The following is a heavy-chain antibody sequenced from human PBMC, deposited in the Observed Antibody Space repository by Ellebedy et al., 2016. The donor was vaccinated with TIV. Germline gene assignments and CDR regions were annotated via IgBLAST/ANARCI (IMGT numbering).Heavy chain of an antibody. D-gene: IGHD6-19*01. V-gene: IGHV4-39*07. J-gene: IGHJ4*02. CDR2: IYYSGDD. Sequence: SETLSLTCSVSGGSITSSSYYWAWIRQPPGKGLEWIGSIYYSGDDYYNPSLKSRVTISVDTSKNQISLRLTSVTAADTAVYFCASHSPVAATLGGYWGQGALVTVSS. CDR3: ASHSPVAATLGGY. CDR1: GGSITSSSYY.